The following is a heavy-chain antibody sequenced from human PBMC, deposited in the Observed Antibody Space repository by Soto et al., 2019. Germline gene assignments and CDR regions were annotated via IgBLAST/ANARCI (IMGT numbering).Heavy chain of an antibody. CDR1: GGSISSSNW. Sequence: QVQLQESGPGLVKPSGTLSLTCAVSGGSISSSNWWSWVRQPPGKGLEWIGEIYHSGSTNYNPSLKSRVTISVDKSKNQFSLKLSSVTAADTAVYYCARGGGRYCSSTSCYQGYVDPWSQGTLVTVSS. CDR2: IYHSGST. CDR3: ARGGGRYCSSTSCYQGYVDP. D-gene: IGHD2-2*01. V-gene: IGHV4-4*02. J-gene: IGHJ5*02.